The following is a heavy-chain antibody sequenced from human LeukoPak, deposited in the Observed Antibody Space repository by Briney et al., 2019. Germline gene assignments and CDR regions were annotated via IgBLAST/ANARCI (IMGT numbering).Heavy chain of an antibody. CDR2: ICSSGSA. CDR3: ARHRDYYDT. Sequence: PSETLSLTCTVSGASINNFWTWIRQPPGKGLEWIGYICSSGSANYNPSLKSRVIISGDTSKNQISLNLTSVTAADTAVYFCARHRDYYDTWGHGTLVTVSS. V-gene: IGHV4-59*08. J-gene: IGHJ4*01. D-gene: IGHD3-22*01. CDR1: GASINNF.